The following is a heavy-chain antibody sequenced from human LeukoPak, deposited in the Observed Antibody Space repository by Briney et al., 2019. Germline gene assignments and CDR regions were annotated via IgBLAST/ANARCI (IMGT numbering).Heavy chain of an antibody. D-gene: IGHD1-26*01. J-gene: IGHJ3*02. CDR1: GDNFSSYV. V-gene: IGHV1-69*04. CDR2: IIPTLDVA. CDR3: ALSGSSDAFDI. Sequence: ASVKVSCKVSGDNFSSYVITWVRQAPGQGLEWMGRIIPTLDVANFAQRFKGRVTITADRSTNTAHLELSSLRSEDTAVYYCALSGSSDAFDIWGQGTMVTVSS.